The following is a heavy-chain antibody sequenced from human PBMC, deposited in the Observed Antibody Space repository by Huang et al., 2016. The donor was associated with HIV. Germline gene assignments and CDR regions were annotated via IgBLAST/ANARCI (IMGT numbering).Heavy chain of an antibody. J-gene: IGHJ3*02. V-gene: IGHV4-39*01. CDR1: GGSISSSSYY. CDR3: ARHMDCSSSSCLAGGHERGPFDM. CDR2: MYYSGRT. Sequence: QVQLQESGPGLVKPSETLSLTCSVSGGSISSSSYYWGWIRQPPGKGLEWIGSMYYSGRTVYNPSLKGRVTISVDTSKNQFSLRLNSVTAADTSVYYCARHMDCSSSSCLAGGHERGPFDMWGQGTMVTVSS. D-gene: IGHD2-2*01.